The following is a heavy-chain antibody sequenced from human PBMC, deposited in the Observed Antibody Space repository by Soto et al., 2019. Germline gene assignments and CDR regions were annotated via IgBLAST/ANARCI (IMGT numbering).Heavy chain of an antibody. J-gene: IGHJ1*01. D-gene: IGHD2-15*01. CDR2: IYPGDSDT. CDR3: ARHWPGYCSGGSCYSLETEYFQH. V-gene: IGHV5-51*01. Sequence: GESLKISCQGSGYRFTSYWIGWVRQMPGKGLEWMGIIYPGDSDTRYSPSFQGQVTISADKSISTAYLQWSSLKASDTAMYYWARHWPGYCSGGSCYSLETEYFQHWGQGTLVTVSS. CDR1: GYRFTSYW.